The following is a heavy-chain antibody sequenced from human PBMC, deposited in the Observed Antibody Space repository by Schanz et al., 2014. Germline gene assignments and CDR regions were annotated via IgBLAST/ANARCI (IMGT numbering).Heavy chain of an antibody. Sequence: QVQLVQSWAEVKGPGASVKVSCKASGGTFSSFGINWVRQAPGQGLEWMGRIIPSLGLAKYEQKFQDKVTITADTSTTTSYMELSGLRSEDTAVYYCAKANRFGDMDVWGQGTTVTVSS. CDR2: IIPSLGLA. V-gene: IGHV1-69*04. D-gene: IGHD3-10*01. CDR1: GGTFSSFG. J-gene: IGHJ6*02. CDR3: AKANRFGDMDV.